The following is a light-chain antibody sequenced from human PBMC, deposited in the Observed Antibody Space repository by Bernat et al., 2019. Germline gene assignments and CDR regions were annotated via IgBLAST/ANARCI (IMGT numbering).Light chain of an antibody. J-gene: IGKJ4*01. CDR2: LVS. Sequence: DIVMTQSPLSLPVTLGEPASISCRSNQSLLYSNGNTHLDWYVQRPGQSPQILIYLVSIRASGVPDRFSGSGSGTDFTLKISRVEADDVGIYYCMPGVQTLTFGRWTRVEIK. CDR3: MPGVQTLT. CDR1: QSLLYSNGNTH. V-gene: IGKV2-28*01.